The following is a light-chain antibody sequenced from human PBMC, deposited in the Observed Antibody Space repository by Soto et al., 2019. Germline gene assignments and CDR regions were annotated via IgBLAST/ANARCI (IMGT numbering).Light chain of an antibody. CDR1: QSISSW. V-gene: IGKV1-5*03. CDR2: KAS. J-gene: IGKJ1*01. Sequence: DIQMTQSPSTLSASVGDRVTITCRASQSISSWLAWYQQKPGKAPKLLIYKASALESGVPSRFSGSGSGTDFTLTISSLLPDDFATYYCQQYHGYSRTFGQGTKVDIK. CDR3: QQYHGYSRT.